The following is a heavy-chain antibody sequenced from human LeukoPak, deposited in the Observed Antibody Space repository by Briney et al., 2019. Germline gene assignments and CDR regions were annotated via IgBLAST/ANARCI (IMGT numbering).Heavy chain of an antibody. CDR3: ARGRSSGFVLDY. Sequence: GALRLSCAASGFTFSSHDMHWVRQAPGKGLKWVAVIRSGGSNINYADSVTGRFTISRDNSKNTLFLQMDSLRVEDTAVYYCARGRSSGFVLDYWGQGILVTVSS. V-gene: IGHV3-33*01. CDR2: IRSGGSNI. D-gene: IGHD3-10*01. CDR1: GFTFSSHD. J-gene: IGHJ4*02.